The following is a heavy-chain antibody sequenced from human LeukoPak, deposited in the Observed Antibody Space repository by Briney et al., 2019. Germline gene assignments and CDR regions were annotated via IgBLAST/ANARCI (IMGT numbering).Heavy chain of an antibody. Sequence: GGSLRLSCAASGFTFSSYSMNWVRQAPGKGLDWVSYISSSSSTIYYADSVKGRFTISRDNAKNSLYLQMDSLRAEDTAVYYCARVTLGYDSSGYQRYYYYYMDVWGKGTTVTVSS. V-gene: IGHV3-48*01. CDR2: ISSSSSTI. J-gene: IGHJ6*03. CDR1: GFTFSSYS. D-gene: IGHD3-22*01. CDR3: ARVTLGYDSSGYQRYYYYYMDV.